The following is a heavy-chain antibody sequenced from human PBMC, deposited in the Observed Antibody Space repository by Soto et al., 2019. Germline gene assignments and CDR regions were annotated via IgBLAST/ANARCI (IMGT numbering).Heavy chain of an antibody. D-gene: IGHD3-22*01. V-gene: IGHV3-15*07. Sequence: GSLSVSCAASGFTFTNAWVNWVRQTLGKGLEWVGRIKSKTDGGTTDYAEPVKGRFAISRDDSNNMVYLQMNSLKIEDTAVYYCTTDSYSTIIIVRFDYWGHGTLVTVS. CDR3: TTDSYSTIIIVRFDY. CDR2: IKSKTDGGTT. J-gene: IGHJ4*01. CDR1: GFTFTNAW.